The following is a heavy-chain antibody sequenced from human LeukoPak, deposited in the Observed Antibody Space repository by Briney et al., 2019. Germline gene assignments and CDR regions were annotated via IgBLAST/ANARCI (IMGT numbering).Heavy chain of an antibody. CDR2: ISYDGSNK. V-gene: IGHV3-30-3*02. CDR1: GFTFSSYA. J-gene: IGHJ4*02. D-gene: IGHD4-17*01. CDR3: AKTPLSYGDYSYFDY. Sequence: PGGSLRLSCAASGFTFSSYAMHWVRQAPGKGLEWVAVISYDGSNKYYADSVKGRFTISRDNAKNSLYLQMNSLRAEDTALYYCAKTPLSYGDYSYFDYWGQGTLVTVSS.